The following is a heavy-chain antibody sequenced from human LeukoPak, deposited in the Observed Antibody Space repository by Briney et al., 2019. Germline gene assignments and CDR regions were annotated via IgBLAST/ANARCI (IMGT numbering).Heavy chain of an antibody. J-gene: IGHJ4*02. Sequence: GGSLRLSCAASGFTFSSYSKNWVRQAPGKGLEWVSSISSSSSYIYYADSVKGRFTISRDNAKNSLYLQMNSLRAEDTAVHYCARDRGSSTGLDYWGQGTLVTVSS. CDR2: ISSSSSYI. D-gene: IGHD6-13*01. V-gene: IGHV3-21*01. CDR3: ARDRGSSTGLDY. CDR1: GFTFSSYS.